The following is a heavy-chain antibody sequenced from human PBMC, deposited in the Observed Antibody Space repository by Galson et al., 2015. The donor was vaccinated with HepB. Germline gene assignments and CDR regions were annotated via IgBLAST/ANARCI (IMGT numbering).Heavy chain of an antibody. D-gene: IGHD6-19*01. CDR2: ISPYNGIT. V-gene: IGHV1-18*01. CDR1: GYTFTTYG. Sequence: SVKVSCKASGYTFTTYGITWVRQAPRQGLEWMGWISPYNGITNYAQTLQGRVTMTTDTSTSTAYMELRSLTSDDTAVYYCARAGYSCGWDFWGQGTLVTVSS. J-gene: IGHJ4*02. CDR3: ARAGYSCGWDF.